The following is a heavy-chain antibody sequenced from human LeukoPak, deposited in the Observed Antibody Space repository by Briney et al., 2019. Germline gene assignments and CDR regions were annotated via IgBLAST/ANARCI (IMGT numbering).Heavy chain of an antibody. D-gene: IGHD3-22*01. V-gene: IGHV4-38-2*01. J-gene: IGHJ5*02. Sequence: SETLSLTCAVSGYSISSGYYWGWIRQPPGKGLGWIGSVYHSGSTYYNPSLKSRATISVDASKNQFSLKLSSVTAADTAVYYCARHGNYYDTSQSDPWGQGTLVTVSS. CDR2: VYHSGST. CDR1: GYSISSGYY. CDR3: ARHGNYYDTSQSDP.